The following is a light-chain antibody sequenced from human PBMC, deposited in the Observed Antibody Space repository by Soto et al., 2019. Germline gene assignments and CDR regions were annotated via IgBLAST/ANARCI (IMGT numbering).Light chain of an antibody. J-gene: IGLJ1*01. CDR1: SSDVGGYDY. CDR2: EVN. V-gene: IGLV2-14*01. Sequence: QSVLTQPPSVSGAPGQRVTISCTGTSSDVGGYDYVSWYQQHPGTAPKLILYEVNNRPSGVSNRFSGSKSGNTAPLIISGLQTEDEANYYCSAYTTSNTLIFGTGTKVTVL. CDR3: SAYTTSNTLI.